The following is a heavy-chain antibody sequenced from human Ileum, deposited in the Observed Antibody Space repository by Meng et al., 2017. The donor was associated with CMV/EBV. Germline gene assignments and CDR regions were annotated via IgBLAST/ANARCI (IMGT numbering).Heavy chain of an antibody. J-gene: IGHJ1*01. V-gene: IGHV1-69*10. CDR3: AKDKLDRAEYFQH. D-gene: IGHD6-13*01. Sequence: KASGGTFSSYTINWVRQAPGQGLEWMGGIMPILGIDTYAQKFRARVAITADKSSGTAYLELNSLRAEDTAVYYCAKDKLDRAEYFQHWGQGTLVTVSS. CDR2: IMPILGID. CDR1: GGTFSSYT.